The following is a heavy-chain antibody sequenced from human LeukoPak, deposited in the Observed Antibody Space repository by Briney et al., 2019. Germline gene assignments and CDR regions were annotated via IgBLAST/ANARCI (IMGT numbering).Heavy chain of an antibody. V-gene: IGHV3-48*01. CDR3: ARGGAARPDY. CDR1: GFAFSGFG. D-gene: IGHD6-6*01. CDR2: ISSSSSSI. J-gene: IGHJ4*02. Sequence: GGPLRLSCAASGFAFSGFGMDWVRQAPGKGLEWVSYISSSSSSISYADSVRGRFTISRDDAKNSLFLQLNGLRVEDTAVYYCARGGAARPDYWGQGTLVTVSS.